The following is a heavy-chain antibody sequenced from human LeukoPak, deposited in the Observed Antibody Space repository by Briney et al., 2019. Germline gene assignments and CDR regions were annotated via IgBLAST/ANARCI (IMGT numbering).Heavy chain of an antibody. CDR3: ASYYYDSSGYLRSGAFDI. J-gene: IGHJ3*02. D-gene: IGHD3-22*01. Sequence: PSETLSLTCTVSGGSISSGGYYWSWIRQHPGKGLEWIGYIYYSGSTYYNPSLKSRVTISVDTSKNQFSLKLSSVTAADTAVYNCASYYYDSSGYLRSGAFDIWGQGTMVTVSS. CDR2: IYYSGST. V-gene: IGHV4-31*03. CDR1: GGSISSGGYY.